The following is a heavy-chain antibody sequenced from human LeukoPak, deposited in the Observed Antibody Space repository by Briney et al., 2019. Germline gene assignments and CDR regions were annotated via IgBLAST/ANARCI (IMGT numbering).Heavy chain of an antibody. J-gene: IGHJ4*02. Sequence: GGSLRLSCAASGFTFSSYAMSWVRQAPGNGLEWVSAISGSGGSTYYADSVKGRFTISRDNSKNTLYLQMNSLRAEDTAVYYCAKVKGSSGWYSPTVDYWGQGTLVTVSS. CDR1: GFTFSSYA. CDR3: AKVKGSSGWYSPTVDY. D-gene: IGHD6-19*01. V-gene: IGHV3-23*01. CDR2: ISGSGGST.